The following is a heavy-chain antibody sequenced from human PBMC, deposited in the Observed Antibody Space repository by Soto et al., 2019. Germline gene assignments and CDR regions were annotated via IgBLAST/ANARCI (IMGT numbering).Heavy chain of an antibody. CDR3: ARDPRGDYSNYVGGMDV. V-gene: IGHV4-39*02. CDR1: GDSLSSSRHY. Sequence: SETLSLTCTVSGDSLSSSRHYWGWIRQPPGKGLEWIGSIYSSGSRYYNPSLKSRVTISVDTSKNQLSLQVNSVTAADTAVYYCARDPRGDYSNYVGGMDVWGQGTTVTVSS. D-gene: IGHD4-4*01. J-gene: IGHJ6*02. CDR2: IYSSGSR.